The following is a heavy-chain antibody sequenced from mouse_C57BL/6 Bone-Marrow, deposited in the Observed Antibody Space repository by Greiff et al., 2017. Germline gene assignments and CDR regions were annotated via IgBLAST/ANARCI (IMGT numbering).Heavy chain of an antibody. CDR1: GYTFTSYW. CDR2: IHPNSGST. Sequence: QVQLQQSGAELVKPGASVKLSCKASGYTFTSYWMHWVKQRPGQGLEWIGMIHPNSGSTNYNEKFKSKATLTVDKSSSTAYMQLSSLTSEDSAVYYGAGSAVYYYGGGPWGQGTTLTVSS. V-gene: IGHV1-64*01. D-gene: IGHD1-1*02. J-gene: IGHJ2*01. CDR3: AGSAVYYYGGGP.